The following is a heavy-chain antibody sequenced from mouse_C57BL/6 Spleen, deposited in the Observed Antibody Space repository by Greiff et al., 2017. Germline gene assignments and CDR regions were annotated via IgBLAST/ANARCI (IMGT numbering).Heavy chain of an antibody. CDR3: ARSSYYGWGRDY. Sequence: VQLQQPGAELVKPGASVKLSCKASGYTFTSYWMHWVKQRPGQGLEWIGMIHPNSGSTHYNEKFKGKATLPVDKSSSTAYMQLSSLTSEDSAVYYCARSSYYGWGRDYGGKGNTHTVSS. V-gene: IGHV1-64*01. D-gene: IGHD1-1*01. J-gene: IGHJ2*01. CDR1: GYTFTSYW. CDR2: IHPNSGST.